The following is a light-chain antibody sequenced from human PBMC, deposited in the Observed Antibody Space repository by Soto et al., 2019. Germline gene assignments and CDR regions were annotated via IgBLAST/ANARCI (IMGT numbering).Light chain of an antibody. CDR1: GSDVGGYNY. Sequence: QSVLTQPASVSGSPGQSITISCTGTGSDVGGYNYVSWYQQHPGQAPKLMIYEVGNRPSGVSDRFSASKSGNTASLTISGLQTEDEADYYCCSFTSINTWVFGGGTKVTVL. CDR2: EVG. J-gene: IGLJ3*02. CDR3: CSFTSINTWV. V-gene: IGLV2-14*01.